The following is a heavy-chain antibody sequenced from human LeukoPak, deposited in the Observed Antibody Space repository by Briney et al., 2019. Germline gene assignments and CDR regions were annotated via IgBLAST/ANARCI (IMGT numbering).Heavy chain of an antibody. CDR1: GYTLTELS. J-gene: IGHJ4*02. CDR2: FDPEGGET. Sequence: ASVKVSCKVSGYTLTELSMHWVRQAPGKGLEWMGGFDPEGGETIYAQKFQGRVTMTEDTSTDTAYMELSSLRSEDTAVYYCATGNMVRGVIIGAVFDYWGQGTLVTVSS. V-gene: IGHV1-24*01. CDR3: ATGNMVRGVIIGAVFDY. D-gene: IGHD3-10*01.